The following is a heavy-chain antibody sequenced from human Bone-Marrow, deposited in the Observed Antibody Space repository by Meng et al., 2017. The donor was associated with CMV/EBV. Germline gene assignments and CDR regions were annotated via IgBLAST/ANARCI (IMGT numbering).Heavy chain of an antibody. V-gene: IGHV3-49*04. D-gene: IGHD3-9*01. Sequence: GGSLRLSCTASGFTFGDYAMSWVRQAPGKGLEWVGFIRSKAYGGTTEYAASVKGRFTISRDDSKSIAYLQMNSLKTEDTAVYYCTRAYYDILTGYSHGMDVWGQGTTVNVPS. J-gene: IGHJ6*02. CDR1: GFTFGDYA. CDR3: TRAYYDILTGYSHGMDV. CDR2: IRSKAYGGTT.